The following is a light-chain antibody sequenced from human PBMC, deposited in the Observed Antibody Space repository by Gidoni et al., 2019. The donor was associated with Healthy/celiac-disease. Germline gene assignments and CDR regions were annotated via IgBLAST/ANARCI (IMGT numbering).Light chain of an antibody. J-gene: IGKJ1*01. Sequence: EIFLTQSPATLSLSPGERATLSCWASQSVSSSYLAWYQQKPGIAPRLLIYDASSRATGIPDRFSCSESGTDFTLTISRLEPEDFAVYYCQQYGSSPRTFGQGTKVEIK. CDR3: QQYGSSPRT. CDR2: DAS. V-gene: IGKV3D-20*01. CDR1: QSVSSSY.